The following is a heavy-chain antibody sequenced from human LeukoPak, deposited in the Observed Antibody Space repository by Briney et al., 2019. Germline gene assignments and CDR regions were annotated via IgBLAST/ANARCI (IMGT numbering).Heavy chain of an antibody. CDR1: GFTFSSYG. CDR2: IWYDGSNK. Sequence: GGSLRLSCAASGFTFSSYGMHWVRQAPGKGLEWVAVIWYDGSNKYYADSVKGRFTISRDNSKNTLYLQMNSLRAEDTAAYYCARGTYYYDSSGYFPYFDYWGQGTLVTVSS. V-gene: IGHV3-33*01. J-gene: IGHJ4*02. D-gene: IGHD3-22*01. CDR3: ARGTYYYDSSGYFPYFDY.